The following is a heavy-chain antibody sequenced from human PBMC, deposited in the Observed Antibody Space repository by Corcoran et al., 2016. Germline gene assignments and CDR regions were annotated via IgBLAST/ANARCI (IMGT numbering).Heavy chain of an antibody. CDR2: INAGNGNT. CDR3: ARAEGWLRCSSTENFDY. CDR1: GYTFTNYA. Sequence: QVQLVQSGAEVKKPGASVKVSCKASGYTFTNYAFHWVRQAPGQSLEWMGWINAGNGNTKYSQKFQGRVTLTRDTSARTAYMELTSLRSEDTAVYYCARAEGWLRCSSTENFDYWGQGTLITVSS. V-gene: IGHV1-3*01. D-gene: IGHD5-12*01. J-gene: IGHJ4*02.